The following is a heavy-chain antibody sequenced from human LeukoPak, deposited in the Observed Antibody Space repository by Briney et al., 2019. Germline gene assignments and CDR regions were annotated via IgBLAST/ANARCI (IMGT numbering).Heavy chain of an antibody. V-gene: IGHV4-59*01. D-gene: IGHD6-13*01. J-gene: IGHJ6*03. Sequence: PSETLSLTCTVSGGSISGYYWSWIRQPPGKGLEWIGYIYYSGSTNYNPSLKSRVTISVDTSKNQFSLKLSSVTAADTAVYYCARGVPPIAAAGTYYYYYMDVWGKGTTVTVSS. CDR1: GGSISGYY. CDR3: ARGVPPIAAAGTYYYYYMDV. CDR2: IYYSGST.